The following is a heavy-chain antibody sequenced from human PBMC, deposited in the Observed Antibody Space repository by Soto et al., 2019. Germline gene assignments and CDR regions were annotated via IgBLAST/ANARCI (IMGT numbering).Heavy chain of an antibody. CDR1: GFTFSSYG. J-gene: IGHJ6*02. CDR2: ISYDGSNK. D-gene: IGHD3-3*01. Sequence: PGGSLRLSCAASGFTFSSYGMHWVRQAPGKGLEWVAVISYDGSNKYYADSVKGRFTISRDNSKNTLYLQMNSLRAEDTAVYYCAKARRYYDFSSCYIYKTDDYYYGMDVGGQGTTVSVSS. CDR3: AKARRYYDFSSCYIYKTDDYYYGMDV. V-gene: IGHV3-30*18.